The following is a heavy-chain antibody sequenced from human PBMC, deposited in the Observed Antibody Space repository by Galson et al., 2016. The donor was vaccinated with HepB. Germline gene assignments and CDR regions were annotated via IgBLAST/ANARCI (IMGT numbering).Heavy chain of an antibody. CDR3: AKNKMSGTTVASLDV. Sequence: SLRLSCAASGFTFRHYAMYWVRQAPGKGLEWVAFLSYDGTDEFYADSVKGRFTISGDTSTDTLFLQMNNLRAEDTAVFYCAKNKMSGTTVASLDVWGQGTLVTVSS. D-gene: IGHD1-7*01. V-gene: IGHV3-30*18. CDR2: LSYDGTDE. J-gene: IGHJ3*01. CDR1: GFTFRHYA.